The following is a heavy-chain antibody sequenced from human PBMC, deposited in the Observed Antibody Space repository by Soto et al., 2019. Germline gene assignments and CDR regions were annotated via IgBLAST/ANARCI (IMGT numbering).Heavy chain of an antibody. Sequence: PSETLSLTCTVSGGSISSGDYYWSWIRQPPGEGLEWIGYIYYSGSTYYNPSLKSRVTISVDTSKNQLSLKLSSVTAADTAVYYCARFTAMVYYYYYGMDVWGQGTTVTVSS. V-gene: IGHV4-30-4*01. D-gene: IGHD5-18*01. J-gene: IGHJ6*02. CDR2: IYYSGST. CDR3: ARFTAMVYYYYYGMDV. CDR1: GGSISSGDYY.